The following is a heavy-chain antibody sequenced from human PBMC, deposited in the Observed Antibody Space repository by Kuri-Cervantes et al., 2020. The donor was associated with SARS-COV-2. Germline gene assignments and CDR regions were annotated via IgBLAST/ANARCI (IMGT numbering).Heavy chain of an antibody. J-gene: IGHJ4*02. D-gene: IGHD1-26*01. Sequence: SGPTLVKPTQTLTLTCTFSGFSLSTSGMCVSWIRQPPGKALEWLARIDWDDDKYYSTSLKTRLTISKDTSKNQVVLTMTNMDPVDTATYYCAHRRSLSGSYDYWGQGTLVTVSS. CDR3: AHRRSLSGSYDY. CDR2: IDWDDDK. CDR1: GFSLSTSGMC. V-gene: IGHV2-70*12.